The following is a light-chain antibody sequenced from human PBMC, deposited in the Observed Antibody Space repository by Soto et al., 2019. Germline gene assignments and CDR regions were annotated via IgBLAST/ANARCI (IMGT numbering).Light chain of an antibody. Sequence: EIVLTQSPGTLSLSPGERATLSCRASQSVTNDYLAWHQHKPGQAPRLLIYGASSGATDIPDRFSGSGSGTEFTLTISRLEPEDFAVYYCQQYGSSPITFGPGTRLEIK. CDR1: QSVTNDY. CDR3: QQYGSSPIT. J-gene: IGKJ5*01. V-gene: IGKV3-20*01. CDR2: GAS.